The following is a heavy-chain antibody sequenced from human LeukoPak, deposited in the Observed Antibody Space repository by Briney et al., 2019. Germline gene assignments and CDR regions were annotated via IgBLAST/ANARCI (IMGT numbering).Heavy chain of an antibody. CDR2: IWYDGSNK. Sequence: GGSVRLSCAASGFTVSSNYMSWLRQAPGRGLEGVAVIWYDGSNKYYVDSVKGRFTISRDNSKNTLYLQINSLRAEDTAVYYCAKGSTIVGATLDYWGQGTLVTVSS. CDR1: GFTVSSNY. D-gene: IGHD1-26*01. CDR3: AKGSTIVGATLDY. V-gene: IGHV3-33*06. J-gene: IGHJ4*02.